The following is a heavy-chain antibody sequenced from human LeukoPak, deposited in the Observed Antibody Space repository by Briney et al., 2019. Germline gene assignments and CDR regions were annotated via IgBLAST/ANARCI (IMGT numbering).Heavy chain of an antibody. CDR3: AKSGSRKDHYFHYMDV. CDR1: GFTFDEYA. V-gene: IGHV3-43D*03. CDR2: IHWDGGST. D-gene: IGHD3-10*01. Sequence: GGSLRLSCAASGFTFDEYAMHWVRQPAGRGLEWVSLIHWDGGSTYYADFVRGRFTISRDSRKNSLYLQMNGLRAEDTALYYCAKSGSRKDHYFHYMDVWGKGTTVTVSS. J-gene: IGHJ6*03.